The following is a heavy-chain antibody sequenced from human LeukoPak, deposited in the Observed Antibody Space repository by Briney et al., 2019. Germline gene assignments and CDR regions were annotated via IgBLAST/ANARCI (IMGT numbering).Heavy chain of an antibody. CDR2: INPNSGGT. CDR3: ARGLHDYSNQYYYYYGMDV. J-gene: IGHJ6*02. Sequence: ASVKVSCKASGGTFSSYAISWVRQAPGQGLEWMGWINPNSGGTNYAQKFQGRVTMTRDTSISTAYMELSRLRSDDTAVYYCARGLHDYSNQYYYYYGMDVWGQGTTVTVSS. V-gene: IGHV1-2*02. D-gene: IGHD4-11*01. CDR1: GGTFSSYA.